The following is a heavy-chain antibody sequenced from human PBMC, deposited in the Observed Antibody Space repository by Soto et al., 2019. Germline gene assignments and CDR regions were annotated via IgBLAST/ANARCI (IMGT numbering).Heavy chain of an antibody. CDR2: ISAYNGNT. D-gene: IGHD2-15*01. J-gene: IGHJ4*02. V-gene: IGHV1-18*01. Sequence: GASVKVSCKASGYTFTSYGISWVRQAPGQGLEWMGWISAYNGNTNYAQKLQGRVTMTTDTSTSTAYMELRSLRSDDTAVYYCARVIGVVAATPEYYYFDYWGQGTLVTVSS. CDR1: GYTFTSYG. CDR3: ARVIGVVAATPEYYYFDY.